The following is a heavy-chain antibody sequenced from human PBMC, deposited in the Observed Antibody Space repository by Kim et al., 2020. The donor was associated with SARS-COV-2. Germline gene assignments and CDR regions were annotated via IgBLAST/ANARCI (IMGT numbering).Heavy chain of an antibody. Sequence: GGSLRLSCAASGFTFSSYAMHWVRQAPGKGLEWVAVISYDGSNKYYADSVKGRFTISRDNSKNTLYLQMNSLRAEDTAVYYCARAGAAMETYWYFDLWGRGTLVTVSS. CDR3: ARAGAAMETYWYFDL. CDR1: GFTFSSYA. D-gene: IGHD5-18*01. J-gene: IGHJ2*01. CDR2: ISYDGSNK. V-gene: IGHV3-30-3*01.